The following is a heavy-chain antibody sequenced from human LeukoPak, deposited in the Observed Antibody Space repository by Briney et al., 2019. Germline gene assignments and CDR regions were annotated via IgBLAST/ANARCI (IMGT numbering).Heavy chain of an antibody. V-gene: IGHV3-7*01. Sequence: GGSLRLSCVASGFSFSNYWLTWVRQAPGKGLEWVANIKQDESDKYYEESVKGRFTISRDNAKNSLYLQMNSLRAEDTGIYYCARIVTWYYYYMDVWGKGTTVTVS. D-gene: IGHD1-26*01. CDR3: ARIVTWYYYYMDV. CDR1: GFSFSNYW. CDR2: IKQDESDK. J-gene: IGHJ6*03.